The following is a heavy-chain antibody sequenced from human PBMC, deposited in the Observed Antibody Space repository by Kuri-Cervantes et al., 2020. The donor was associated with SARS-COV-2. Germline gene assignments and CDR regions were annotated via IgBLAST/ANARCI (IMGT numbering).Heavy chain of an antibody. CDR2: INPDGSYT. D-gene: IGHD5-18*01. CDR3: ARFATGYNYGYGYYYHYGIDV. CDR1: GFTFTSYW. Sequence: GESLKISCKGSGFTFTSYWIHWVRQAPGKGLVWVSRINPDGSYTNHADSVKGRFTISKDNAKNSLYLQMNSLRAEDTAVYYCARFATGYNYGYGYYYHYGIDVWGQGATVTVSS. V-gene: IGHV3-74*01. J-gene: IGHJ6*02.